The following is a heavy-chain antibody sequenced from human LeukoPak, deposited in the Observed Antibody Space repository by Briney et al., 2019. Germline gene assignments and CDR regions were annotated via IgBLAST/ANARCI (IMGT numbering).Heavy chain of an antibody. J-gene: IGHJ4*02. CDR3: ARVDGSPDY. CDR1: GYSFTIYE. V-gene: IGHV1-8*03. D-gene: IGHD2-15*01. CDR2: MNPNSGNT. Sequence: ASVKVSCKASGYSFTIYEINWVRQATGQGLEWMGWMNPNSGNTGYAQKFQGRLTITRNTSISTAHMELSSLRSEDTAVYYCARVDGSPDYWGQGTLVTVSS.